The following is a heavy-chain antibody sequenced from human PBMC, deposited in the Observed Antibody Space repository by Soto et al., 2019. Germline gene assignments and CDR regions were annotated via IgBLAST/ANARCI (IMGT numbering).Heavy chain of an antibody. J-gene: IGHJ6*01. CDR1: GYTFTIYG. D-gene: IGHD5-12*01. V-gene: IGHV1-18*01. CDR3: ARALGYSGAAGMDV. Sequence: QVQLVQSGGEVKKPGASVKVSCKASGYTFTIYGINWVRQAPGQGLEWMGWISPDNANTHYAQTLQGRDALPTDTSTSTADTELSCLRPGDTAVYYCARALGYSGAAGMDVWCQGNTVTVSS. CDR2: ISPDNANT.